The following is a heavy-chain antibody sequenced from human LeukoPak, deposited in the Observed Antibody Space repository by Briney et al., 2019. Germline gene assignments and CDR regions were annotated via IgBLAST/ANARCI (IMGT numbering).Heavy chain of an antibody. CDR3: ALLNPSVAH. CDR1: GFTFSSYW. V-gene: IGHV3-74*01. CDR2: INSHGSAT. Sequence: PGGSLRLSCAASGFTFSSYWIHWVRQAPGKGLVWVSDINSHGSATSYADSVKGRFTISRDNAKNTLYLQMNSLRPEDTAVYYCALLNPSVAHWGQGTLVTVSS. D-gene: IGHD3-16*01. J-gene: IGHJ4*02.